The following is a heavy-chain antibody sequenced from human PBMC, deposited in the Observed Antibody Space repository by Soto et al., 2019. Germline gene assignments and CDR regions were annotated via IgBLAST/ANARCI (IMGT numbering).Heavy chain of an antibody. D-gene: IGHD3-10*01. CDR1: GFTFSSYG. V-gene: IGHV3-30*18. J-gene: IGHJ4*02. Sequence: QVQLVESGGGVVQPGRSLRLSCAVSGFTFSSYGMHWVRQAPGKGLEWVAVISYDGSNKYYADSVKGRFTISRDNSKNTLYLQMNSLRTEDTAVYYCAKDRELSFGELEHYWGQGTLVTVSS. CDR3: AKDRELSFGELEHY. CDR2: ISYDGSNK.